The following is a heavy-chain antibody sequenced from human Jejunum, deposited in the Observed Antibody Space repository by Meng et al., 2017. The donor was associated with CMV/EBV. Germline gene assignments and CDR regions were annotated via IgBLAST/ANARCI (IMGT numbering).Heavy chain of an antibody. CDR2: MKTDGSEK. V-gene: IGHV3-7*01. Sequence: RLSWAASGFIFRNDWMSWARQAPGRGLEWVASMKTDGSEKYYVDSVKGRFTMSRDNAKNSLYLQMNSLRAEDTAVYYCARGNALDYWGLGTLVTVSS. CDR3: ARGNALDY. CDR1: GFIFRNDW. J-gene: IGHJ4*02.